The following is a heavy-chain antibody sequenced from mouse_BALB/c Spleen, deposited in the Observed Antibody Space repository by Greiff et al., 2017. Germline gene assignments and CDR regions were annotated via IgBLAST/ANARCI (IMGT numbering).Heavy chain of an antibody. J-gene: IGHJ4*01. Sequence: EESGPGLVKPSQSLSLTCSVTGYSITSGYYWNWIRQFPGNKLEWMGYISYDGSNNYNPSLKNRISITRDTSKNQFFLKLNSVTTEDTATYYCARDPPVRLRAMDYWGQGTSVTVSS. D-gene: IGHD1-2*01. CDR1: GYSITSGYY. CDR3: ARDPPVRLRAMDY. V-gene: IGHV3-6*02. CDR2: ISYDGSN.